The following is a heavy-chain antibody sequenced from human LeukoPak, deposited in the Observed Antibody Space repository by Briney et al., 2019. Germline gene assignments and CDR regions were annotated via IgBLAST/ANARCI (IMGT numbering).Heavy chain of an antibody. D-gene: IGHD3-9*01. Sequence: ASVKVSCKASGYTFTSYYMHWVRQAPGQGPEWMGIINPSGGSTSYAQKFQGRVTMTRDMSTSTVYMELSSLRSEDTAVYYCARFDREDAFDIWGQGTMVTVSS. J-gene: IGHJ3*02. V-gene: IGHV1-46*01. CDR2: INPSGGST. CDR1: GYTFTSYY. CDR3: ARFDREDAFDI.